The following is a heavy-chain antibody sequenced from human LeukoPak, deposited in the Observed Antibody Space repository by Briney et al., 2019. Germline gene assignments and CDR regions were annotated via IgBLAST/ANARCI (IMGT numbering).Heavy chain of an antibody. Sequence: PGGSLRLSCAASGFTFSSYGMHWVRQAPGKGLEWVAFIRYDGSNKYYADSVKGRFTISRDNSKNTLYLQMNSLRAEDTAVYYCAKLAAGWYWVGYFDYWGQGTLVTVSS. CDR3: AKLAAGWYWVGYFDY. CDR2: IRYDGSNK. J-gene: IGHJ4*02. D-gene: IGHD6-19*01. CDR1: GFTFSSYG. V-gene: IGHV3-30*02.